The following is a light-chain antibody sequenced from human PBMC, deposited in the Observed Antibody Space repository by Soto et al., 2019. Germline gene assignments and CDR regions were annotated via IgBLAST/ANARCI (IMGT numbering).Light chain of an antibody. V-gene: IGKV3-15*01. CDR1: QSVSSN. CDR2: GAA. J-gene: IGKJ5*01. Sequence: EIGVSNSPATLSVSQGERATLSCRASQSVSSNLAWYQQKPGQAPRRLIYGAATRATGSTARFSGSGSGTEFTLTISSLQSEDFAVYYCQQYNNWPLLAFGQGTRLEIK. CDR3: QQYNNWPLLA.